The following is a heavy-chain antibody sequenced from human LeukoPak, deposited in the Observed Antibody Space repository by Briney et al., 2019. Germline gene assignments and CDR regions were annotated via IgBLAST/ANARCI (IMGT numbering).Heavy chain of an antibody. D-gene: IGHD6-13*01. V-gene: IGHV3-23*01. CDR2: ISGSGGST. CDR3: AKVYSRIAAAGTFDY. CDR1: GFTFSSHA. Sequence: PGGSLKLSCAASGFTFSSHAMSWVRQAPGKGLEWVSAISGSGGSTYYADSVKGRFTISRDNSKNTLYLQMNSLRAEDTAVYYCAKVYSRIAAAGTFDYWGQGTLVTVSS. J-gene: IGHJ4*02.